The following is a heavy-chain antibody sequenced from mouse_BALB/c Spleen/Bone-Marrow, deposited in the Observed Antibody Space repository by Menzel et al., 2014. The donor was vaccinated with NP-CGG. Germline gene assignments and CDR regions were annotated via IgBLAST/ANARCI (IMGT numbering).Heavy chain of an antibody. CDR3: ARDSLYYYGSSYGYFDV. CDR1: GFTFSDYY. D-gene: IGHD1-1*01. V-gene: IGHV5-4*02. J-gene: IGHJ1*01. Sequence: EVQVVESGGGLMKPGGSLKLSCAASGFTFSDYYMYWVRQTPEKRLEWVATISNGGSYTYYPGSVKGRFTISRDNAKNNLYPQMSSLKSEDTAMYYCARDSLYYYGSSYGYFDVWGAGTTVTVSS. CDR2: ISNGGSYT.